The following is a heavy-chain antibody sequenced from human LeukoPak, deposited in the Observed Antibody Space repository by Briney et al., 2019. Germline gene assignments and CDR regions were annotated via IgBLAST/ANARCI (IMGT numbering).Heavy chain of an antibody. J-gene: IGHJ6*02. CDR1: GFPFIRYY. V-gene: IGHV3-74*01. D-gene: IGHD6-19*01. CDR2: LNGYGDYT. Sequence: GGSLRLSCEVSGFPFIRYYMYWVRQVPGKGVVWVSRLNGYGDYTYYEDSVKGLFTISRDNAKNTLFLQMNSLRAEDTAVYYCVRGSNDWSGMDVWGQGTTVTVSS. CDR3: VRGSNDWSGMDV.